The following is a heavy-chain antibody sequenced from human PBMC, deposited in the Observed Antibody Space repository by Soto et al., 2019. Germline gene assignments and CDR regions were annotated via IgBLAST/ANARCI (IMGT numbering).Heavy chain of an antibody. J-gene: IGHJ4*02. V-gene: IGHV3-33*05. CDR3: ASDATKEYYSDRRGIGSPFDY. CDR1: GFTFSKFG. CDR2: ISFDGSTK. D-gene: IGHD3-10*01. Sequence: QVQMVESGGGVVQPGRSLRLSCAASGFTFSKFGMHWVRQAPGKGLEWLAVISFDGSTKYHADSVKGRFTVSRDNSKNPLYLQRNSLRADDTAVYHWASDATKEYYSDRRGIGSPFDYWGQGTLVTVSS.